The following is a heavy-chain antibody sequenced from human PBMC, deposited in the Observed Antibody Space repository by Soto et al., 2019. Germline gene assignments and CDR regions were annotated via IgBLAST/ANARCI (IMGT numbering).Heavy chain of an antibody. CDR2: IIPIFGTA. V-gene: IGHV1-69*13. CDR3: ARVGYCSSTSCRYYYGMDV. Sequence: SVKVSCKASGGTFSSYAISWVRQAPGQGLEWMGGIIPIFGTANYAQKFQGRVTITADESTSTAYMELSSLRAEDTAVYYCARVGYCSSTSCRYYYGMDVWGQGTTVTVSS. D-gene: IGHD2-2*01. J-gene: IGHJ6*02. CDR1: GGTFSSYA.